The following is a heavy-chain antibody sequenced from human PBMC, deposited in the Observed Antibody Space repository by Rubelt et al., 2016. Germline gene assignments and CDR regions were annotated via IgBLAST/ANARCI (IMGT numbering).Heavy chain of an antibody. V-gene: IGHV1-18*01. CDR2: ISTYNGNK. CDR1: GYTFTTYG. Sequence: QVQLVQSGAEVKKPGASVKVSCKASGYTFTTYGISWVRQAPGQGLEWMGLISTYNGNKNYAQKLQGRVTRTTDTSTSTAYRGLGSRRSEDTAVYYCRGIWGSYIDYWGQGTLVTVSS. D-gene: IGHD3-16*01. CDR3: RGIWGSYIDY. J-gene: IGHJ4*02.